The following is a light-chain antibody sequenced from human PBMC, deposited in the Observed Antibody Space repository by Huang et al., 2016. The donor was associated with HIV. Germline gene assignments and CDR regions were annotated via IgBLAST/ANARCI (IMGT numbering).Light chain of an antibody. Sequence: DIQMTQYPSSLSASVGDRVTITCRASQDIKNYLAWYQQKAGQVPKLLIYAASSLQSGVPSRFSGGGSGTDFTLSITSLQPEDVAIYYCQKYDSVPRTFGQGTKVDIK. V-gene: IGKV1-27*01. J-gene: IGKJ1*01. CDR2: AAS. CDR3: QKYDSVPRT. CDR1: QDIKNY.